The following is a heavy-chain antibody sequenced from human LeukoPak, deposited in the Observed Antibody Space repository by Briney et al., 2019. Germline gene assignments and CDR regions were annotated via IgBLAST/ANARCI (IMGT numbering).Heavy chain of an antibody. CDR1: GFTFSNAW. V-gene: IGHV3-15*01. J-gene: IGHJ4*02. CDR3: TTDVGRAVAGTMGGFPDRSGY. Sequence: GGSLRLSCAASGFTFSNAWMSWVRQAPGKGLEWVGRIKSKTDGGTTDYAAPVKGRFTISRDDSKNTLYLQMNSLKTEDTAVYYCTTDVGRAVAGTMGGFPDRSGYWGQGTLVTVSS. D-gene: IGHD6-19*01. CDR2: IKSKTDGGTT.